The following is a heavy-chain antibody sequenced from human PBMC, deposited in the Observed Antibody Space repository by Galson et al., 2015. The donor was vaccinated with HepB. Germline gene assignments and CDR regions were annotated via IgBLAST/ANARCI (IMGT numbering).Heavy chain of an antibody. CDR1: GFTFSSYA. J-gene: IGHJ3*01. D-gene: IGHD2-2*01. V-gene: IGHV3-23*01. CDR3: ARTTPIDCSSTSCLGAFDL. Sequence: SLRLSCAASGFTFSSYAMSWVRQAPGKGLEWVSGITASADTTYYADSVKGRFRISRDNSKNTLYLQMNSLRAEDTAVYNCARTTPIDCSSTSCLGAFDLWGQGTMVTVSS. CDR2: ITASADTT.